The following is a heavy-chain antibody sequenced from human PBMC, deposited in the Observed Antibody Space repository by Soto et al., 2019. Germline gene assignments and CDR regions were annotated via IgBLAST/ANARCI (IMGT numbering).Heavy chain of an antibody. CDR3: AIDWSGQQLLGVWPPKQRKGNWFDP. Sequence: QVQLVQSGAEVKKPGSSVKVSCKASGGTFSSYAISWVRQAPGQGLEWMGGIIPIFGTANYAQKFKGRVTITADESTSTAYMELSSLRSEDTAVYYCAIDWSGQQLLGVWPPKQRKGNWFDPWGQGTLVTVSS. J-gene: IGHJ5*02. V-gene: IGHV1-69*01. CDR2: IIPIFGTA. D-gene: IGHD6-13*01. CDR1: GGTFSSYA.